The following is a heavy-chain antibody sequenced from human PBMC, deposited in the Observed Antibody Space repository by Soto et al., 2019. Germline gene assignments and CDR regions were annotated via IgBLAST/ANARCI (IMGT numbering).Heavy chain of an antibody. CDR1: DFAVSGQKY. Sequence: SXRLSWAAFDFAVSGQKYMVWVPQAPGKGLEWVSSLYDINGTYYADSVKGRFTTSSDSSRTIVYLPMNNLRPDATAVYYCASWHLQDRCYDFWGQGTTVTV. J-gene: IGHJ3*01. V-gene: IGHV3-53*01. CDR2: LYDINGT. D-gene: IGHD3-16*02. CDR3: ASWHLQDRCYDF.